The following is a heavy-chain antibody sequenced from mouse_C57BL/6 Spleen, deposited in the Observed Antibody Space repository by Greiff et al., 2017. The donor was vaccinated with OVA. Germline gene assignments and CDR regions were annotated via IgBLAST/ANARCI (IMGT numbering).Heavy chain of an antibody. Sequence: EVKLMESGGGLVQPGGSLSLSCAASGFTFTDYYMSWVRQPPGKALEWLGFLRNKANGYTTEYSASVQGRFTISRDNSQSILYLQMNALRAEDSATYYCARYRTTVVAPYYAMDYWGQGTSVTVSS. CDR1: GFTFTDYY. V-gene: IGHV7-3*01. CDR3: ARYRTTVVAPYYAMDY. CDR2: LRNKANGYTT. J-gene: IGHJ4*01. D-gene: IGHD1-1*01.